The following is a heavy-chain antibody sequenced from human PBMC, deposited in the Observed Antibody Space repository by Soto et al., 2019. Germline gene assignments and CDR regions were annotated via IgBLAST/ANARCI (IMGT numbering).Heavy chain of an antibody. CDR2: ISGSGGST. Sequence: PGGSLRLSCAASGFTFSSYAMSWVRQAPGKGLGWVSAISGSGGSTYYADSVKGRFTISRDNSKNTLYLQMNSLRAEDTAVYYCAKGASGAYCGGDCYPNEYYYYGMDVWGQGTTVTVSS. CDR3: AKGASGAYCGGDCYPNEYYYYGMDV. J-gene: IGHJ6*02. V-gene: IGHV3-23*01. D-gene: IGHD2-21*02. CDR1: GFTFSSYA.